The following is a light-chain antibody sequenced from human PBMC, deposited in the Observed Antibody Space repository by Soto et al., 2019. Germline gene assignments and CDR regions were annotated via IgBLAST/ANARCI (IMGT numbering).Light chain of an antibody. CDR3: QQYGSSPPYT. V-gene: IGKV3-20*01. Sequence: EIVLTQSPGTLSLSPGERATLSCRASQSVSSSYLAWYQQKPGQAPMLLIYGASSRATGIPDRFSGSGSGTDFTLTISRLEPEDFAVYYCQQYGSSPPYTVGQGTKLEIK. J-gene: IGKJ2*01. CDR1: QSVSSSY. CDR2: GAS.